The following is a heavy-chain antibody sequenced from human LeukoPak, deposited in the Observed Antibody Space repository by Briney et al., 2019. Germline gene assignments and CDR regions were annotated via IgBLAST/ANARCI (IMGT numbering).Heavy chain of an antibody. J-gene: IGHJ4*02. CDR1: GYSFTSYW. CDR2: IYPGDSDT. Sequence: GESLKISCKGSGYSFTSYWIGWVRQMPGKGLEWMGIIYPGDSDTRYSPSFQGQVTIPADKSISTAYLQWSSLKASDTAMYYCARGDDYVWGSYVPLDYWGQGTLVTVSS. V-gene: IGHV5-51*01. D-gene: IGHD3-16*01. CDR3: ARGDDYVWGSYVPLDY.